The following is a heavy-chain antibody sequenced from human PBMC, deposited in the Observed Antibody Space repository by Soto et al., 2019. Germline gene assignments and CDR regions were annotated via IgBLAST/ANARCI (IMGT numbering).Heavy chain of an antibody. CDR2: IIPILGIA. J-gene: IGHJ4*02. CDR1: GGTFSSYT. V-gene: IGHV1-69*02. CDR3: ARAQGLITIVRGGLDY. D-gene: IGHD3-10*01. Sequence: QVQLVQSGAEVKKPGSSVKVSCKASGGTFSSYTISWVRQAPGQGLEWMGRIIPILGIANYAQKFQGRVTITADKSTSTAYMELSSLRSEDTAVYYCARAQGLITIVRGGLDYWGKGTLFTVSS.